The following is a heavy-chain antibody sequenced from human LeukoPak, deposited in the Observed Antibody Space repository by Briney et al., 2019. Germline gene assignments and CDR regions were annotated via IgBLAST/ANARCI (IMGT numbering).Heavy chain of an antibody. V-gene: IGHV3-23*01. Sequence: GGSLRLSCVASGFTFSNYAMNWVRQAPGKGLEWVSAISGWGTNTYYAASVEGRFTISRNNSKNTLYLQMNSLRADDTAVYYCAKWGQLEAGGFQHWGQGTLVTVSS. J-gene: IGHJ1*01. D-gene: IGHD6-13*01. CDR1: GFTFSNYA. CDR2: ISGWGTNT. CDR3: AKWGQLEAGGFQH.